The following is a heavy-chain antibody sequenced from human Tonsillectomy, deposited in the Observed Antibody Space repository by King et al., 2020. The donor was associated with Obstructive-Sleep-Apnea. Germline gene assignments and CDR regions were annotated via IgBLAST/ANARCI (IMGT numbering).Heavy chain of an antibody. D-gene: IGHD6-19*01. Sequence: QLQESGPGLVKPSETLSLTCTVSGGSISSSSYYWGWIRQPPGEGLGWIGSFFFSGCTYYNSSLKSRVTISVDTSKNQSSLRLRSVTAADTAVYYCARVSVVGTDSWGQGTLVTVSS. J-gene: IGHJ4*02. V-gene: IGHV4-39*07. CDR3: ARVSVVGTDS. CDR2: FFFSGCT. CDR1: GGSISSSSYY.